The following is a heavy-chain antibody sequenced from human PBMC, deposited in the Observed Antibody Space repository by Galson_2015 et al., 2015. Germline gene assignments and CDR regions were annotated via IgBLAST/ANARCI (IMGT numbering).Heavy chain of an antibody. V-gene: IGHV4-4*02. Sequence: ETLSLTCAVSGYSIINGHWWSWVRQSPGKGLEWIGEIERKEGTTYNPSLRGRATISVDTSKNHLSLSLTSVTAADTALYYCARNGDYALDSWGQGTPVTVSS. CDR1: GYSIINGHW. CDR2: IERKEGT. D-gene: IGHD4-17*01. CDR3: ARNGDYALDS. J-gene: IGHJ4*02.